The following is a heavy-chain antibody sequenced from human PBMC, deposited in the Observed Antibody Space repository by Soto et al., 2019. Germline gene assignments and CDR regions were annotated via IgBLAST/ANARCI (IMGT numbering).Heavy chain of an antibody. Sequence: ASVKVSCKTSCYTFNRHGISWVRQAPGQGLEWMGWISVYRGNTNYAQKFQGRVTMTTDTSTSTAYMELTSLRFDGTAVYYCVRSAMAGDYYNCGMDVWGQVTTVTVSS. CDR3: VRSAMAGDYYNCGMDV. CDR1: CYTFNRHG. D-gene: IGHD6-19*01. V-gene: IGHV1-18*01. CDR2: ISVYRGNT. J-gene: IGHJ6*02.